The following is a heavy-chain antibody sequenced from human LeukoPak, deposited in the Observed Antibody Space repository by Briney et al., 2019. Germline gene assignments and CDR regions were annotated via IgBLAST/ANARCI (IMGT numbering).Heavy chain of an antibody. V-gene: IGHV3-30*18. CDR3: AKEITYSGRYYVYFHH. J-gene: IGHJ1*01. CDR2: ISSDGRNE. D-gene: IGHD1-26*01. Sequence: GGSLRLSCAASGFTLSSYGMHWVRQAPGKGLEWVAIISSDGRNENYADSVKGRFTISRDNSKNTVYLQMNSLRAEDTAVYFCAKEITYSGRYYVYFHHWGQGTLVTVSS. CDR1: GFTLSSYG.